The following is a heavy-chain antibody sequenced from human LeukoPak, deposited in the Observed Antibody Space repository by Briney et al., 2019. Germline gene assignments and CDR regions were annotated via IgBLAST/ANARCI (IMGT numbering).Heavy chain of an antibody. CDR2: ISAYNGNT. D-gene: IGHD6-19*01. V-gene: IGHV1-18*01. CDR1: GYTFTSYG. CDR3: ARRRPIAVAGFYDY. Sequence: ASVKVSCRASGYTFTSYGISWVRQAPGQGLEWMGWISAYNGNTNYAQKLKGRVTMTTDTSTSTAYMELRSLRSDDTAVYYCARRRPIAVAGFYDYWGQGTLVTVSS. J-gene: IGHJ4*02.